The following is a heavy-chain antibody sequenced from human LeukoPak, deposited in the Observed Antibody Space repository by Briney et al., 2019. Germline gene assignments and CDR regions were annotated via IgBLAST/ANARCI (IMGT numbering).Heavy chain of an antibody. V-gene: IGHV4-59*01. D-gene: IGHD1-1*01. CDR2: IYYSGST. CDR1: GGSISSYY. Sequence: SETLSLTCTVSGGSISSYYWSWIWQPPGKGLEWIGYIYYSGSTNYNPSLKSRVTISVDTSKNQFSLKLSSVTAADTAVYYCARELEIDAFDIWGQGTMVTVSS. CDR3: ARELEIDAFDI. J-gene: IGHJ3*02.